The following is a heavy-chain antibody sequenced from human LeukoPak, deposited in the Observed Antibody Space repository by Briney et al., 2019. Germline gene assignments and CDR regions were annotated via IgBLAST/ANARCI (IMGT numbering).Heavy chain of an antibody. CDR3: ARERWLQSGWFDP. CDR1: GGSFSGYY. CDR2: INHRGST. V-gene: IGHV4-34*01. J-gene: IGHJ5*02. Sequence: PAETLSLTCAVYGGSFSGYYWSWIRQPPGKGLEWIGEINHRGSTNYNPSLKSRVTISVDTSKNQFSLKLSSVTAADTAVYYCARERWLQSGWFDPWGQGTLVTVSS. D-gene: IGHD5-24*01.